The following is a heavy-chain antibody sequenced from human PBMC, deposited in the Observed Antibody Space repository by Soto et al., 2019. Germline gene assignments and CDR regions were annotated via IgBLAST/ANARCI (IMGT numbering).Heavy chain of an antibody. Sequence: GGSLRLSCAASGFTFSSYGMHWVRQAPGKGLEWMAVIWYDGSNKYYADSVKGRFTISRDNSKNTLYLQMNSLRAEDTAVYYCARDYDSSGYPRYYFDDWGQGTTVTVSS. CDR1: GFTFSSYG. V-gene: IGHV3-33*01. D-gene: IGHD3-22*01. J-gene: IGHJ4*02. CDR3: ARDYDSSGYPRYYFDD. CDR2: IWYDGSNK.